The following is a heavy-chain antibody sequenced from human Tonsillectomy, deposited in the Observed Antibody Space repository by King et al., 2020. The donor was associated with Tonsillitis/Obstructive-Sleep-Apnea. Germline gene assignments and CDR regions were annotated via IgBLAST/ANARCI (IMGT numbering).Heavy chain of an antibody. CDR1: GFTFGDYA. J-gene: IGHJ4*02. V-gene: IGHV3-49*05. Sequence: VQLVESGGGLVKPGRSLRLSCTASGFTFGDYAMSWFRQAPGKGLEWVGFIRSKAYGGTTEYAASVKGRFTISRDDSKSIAYLQMNSLKTEDTAVYYCTRMAQYYDFWSGYYTSRYYFDYWGQGTLVTVSS. CDR2: IRSKAYGGTT. D-gene: IGHD3-3*01. CDR3: TRMAQYYDFWSGYYTSRYYFDY.